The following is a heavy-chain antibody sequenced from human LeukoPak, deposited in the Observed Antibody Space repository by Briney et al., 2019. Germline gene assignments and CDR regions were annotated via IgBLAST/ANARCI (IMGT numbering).Heavy chain of an antibody. V-gene: IGHV3-21*01. D-gene: IGHD6-19*01. CDR3: ARGPSIAVARTYYYYYMDV. Sequence: GGSLRLSCAASGFTFSSYEMNWVRQAPGKGLEWVSSISSSSSYIYYADSVKGRFTISRDNAKNSLYLQMNSLRAEDTAVYYCARGPSIAVARTYYYYYMDVWGKGTTVTVSS. J-gene: IGHJ6*03. CDR1: GFTFSSYE. CDR2: ISSSSSYI.